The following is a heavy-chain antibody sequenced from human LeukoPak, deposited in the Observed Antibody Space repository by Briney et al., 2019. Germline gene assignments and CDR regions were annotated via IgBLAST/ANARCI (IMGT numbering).Heavy chain of an antibody. D-gene: IGHD2-8*02. V-gene: IGHV4-4*07. CDR2: IYTSGST. CDR3: ASTGGAPYYYYYYMDV. CDR1: GGSISSYY. Sequence: SETLSLTCTVSGGSISSYYWSWIRQPAGKGLEWIGRIYTSGSTNYNPSLKSRVTMSVDTSKNQFSLKLSSVTAADTAVYYCASTGGAPYYYYYYMDVWGKGTTVTVSS. J-gene: IGHJ6*03.